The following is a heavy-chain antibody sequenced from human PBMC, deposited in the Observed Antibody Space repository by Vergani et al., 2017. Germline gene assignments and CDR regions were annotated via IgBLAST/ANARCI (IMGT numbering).Heavy chain of an antibody. Sequence: VQLVQSGAEVKKPGASVKVSCKASGFTFSSYSMNWVRQAPGKGLEWVSSISSSSSYIYYADSVKGRFTISRDNAKNSLYLQMNSLRAEDTAVYYCARDGGYSGGELDYWGQGTLVTVSS. V-gene: IGHV3-21*01. CDR3: ARDGGYSGGELDY. J-gene: IGHJ4*02. CDR2: ISSSSSYI. CDR1: GFTFSSYS. D-gene: IGHD5-12*01.